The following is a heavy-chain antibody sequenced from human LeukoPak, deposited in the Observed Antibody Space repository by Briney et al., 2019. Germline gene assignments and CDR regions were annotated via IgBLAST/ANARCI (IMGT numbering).Heavy chain of an antibody. CDR3: ARVRKYSGYYSWYFDL. D-gene: IGHD5-12*01. Sequence: GGSLRLSCAASGFTFSSYAMSWVRQAPGKGLEWVSAISGSGGSTYYADSVKGRFTISRENAKNSLYLQMNSLRAGDTAVYYCARVRKYSGYYSWYFDLWGRGTLVTVSS. J-gene: IGHJ2*01. CDR1: GFTFSSYA. V-gene: IGHV3-23*01. CDR2: ISGSGGST.